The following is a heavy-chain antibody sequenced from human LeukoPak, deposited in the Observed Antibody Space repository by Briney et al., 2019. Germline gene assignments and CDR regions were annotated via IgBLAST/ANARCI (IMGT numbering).Heavy chain of an antibody. J-gene: IGHJ4*02. CDR3: AKDQYDYVRGEFDY. D-gene: IGHD3-16*01. CDR1: GFTFSSYA. CDR2: ISYDGNDK. Sequence: PGGSLRLSCAASGFTFSSYAMHWVRQAPGKGLEWVAVISYDGNDKHCADSVKGRFTISRDNSKNTLYLQMNSLRVEDTAVYYCAKDQYDYVRGEFDYWGQGTLVTVSS. V-gene: IGHV3-30*04.